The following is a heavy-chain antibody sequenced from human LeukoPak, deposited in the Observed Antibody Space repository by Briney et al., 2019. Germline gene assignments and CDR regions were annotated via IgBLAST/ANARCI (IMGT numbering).Heavy chain of an antibody. Sequence: ASVKVSCKASGYTFTSYGISWVRQAPGQGLEWMGWISAYNGNTNYAQKLQGRVTMTTDTSTSTAYMELRSLRSDDTAVYYCARSLGRLWFGELYPSDFDYWGQGTLVTVSS. CDR3: ARSLGRLWFGELYPSDFDY. J-gene: IGHJ4*02. CDR2: ISAYNGNT. CDR1: GYTFTSYG. D-gene: IGHD3-10*01. V-gene: IGHV1-18*01.